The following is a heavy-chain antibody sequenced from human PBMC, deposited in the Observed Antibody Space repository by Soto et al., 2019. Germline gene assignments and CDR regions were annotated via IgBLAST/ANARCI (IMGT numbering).Heavy chain of an antibody. Sequence: QVQLVQSGAEVKKPGSSVKVSCKASGGSFSSYAFTWVRLAPGQGLECMGGIVPIFATPNYAQKLQGRVTITADRSTNTVYMELRSLTSEDTALYFCAREGRGRHVDYWGQGTLVTVSS. CDR1: GGSFSSYA. CDR2: IVPIFATP. D-gene: IGHD5-12*01. V-gene: IGHV1-69*14. J-gene: IGHJ4*02. CDR3: AREGRGRHVDY.